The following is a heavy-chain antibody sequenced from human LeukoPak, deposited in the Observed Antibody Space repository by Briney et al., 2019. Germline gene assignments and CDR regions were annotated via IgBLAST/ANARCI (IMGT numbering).Heavy chain of an antibody. J-gene: IGHJ6*02. D-gene: IGHD1-1*01. CDR1: GGSVSSASYY. Sequence: KPSETLSLTCTVSGGSVSSASYYWSWIRQPTGKGLEWIGYVYYSGSTNYNPSLKSRVTISVDTSKNQFSLKLTSVTAADTAVYYCARDRDWNDVDYYYGLGVWGQGTTVTVSS. V-gene: IGHV4-61*01. CDR3: ARDRDWNDVDYYYGLGV. CDR2: VYYSGST.